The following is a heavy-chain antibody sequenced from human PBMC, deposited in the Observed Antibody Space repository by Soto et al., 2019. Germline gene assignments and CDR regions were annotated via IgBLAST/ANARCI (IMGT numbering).Heavy chain of an antibody. CDR2: INYSGST. D-gene: IGHD3-3*01. Sequence: SETLSLTCTVSGGSLSSYYWSWIRQPPGKGLEWIGYINYSGSTNYNPSLKSRVTISVDTSKNQFSLKLSSVTAADTAVYYCARDQHDRYYYFMDVWGKGTTVTVSS. CDR3: ARDQHDRYYYFMDV. CDR1: GGSLSSYY. V-gene: IGHV4-59*01. J-gene: IGHJ6*03.